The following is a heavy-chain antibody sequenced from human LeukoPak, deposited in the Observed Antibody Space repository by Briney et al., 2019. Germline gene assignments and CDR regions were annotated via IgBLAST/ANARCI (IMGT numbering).Heavy chain of an antibody. J-gene: IGHJ4*02. CDR3: AGGEYAGY. V-gene: IGHV3-7*02. Sequence: GGSLRLSCAAPGFTLSMYWMNCVRQAPRGGVGWVGNIKQDGSEEYSVESVRGRFTTSRDNAKNSLYLQMNSLRAEDTAVYNCAGGEYAGYWGQGNLVTVSS. CDR2: IKQDGSEE. CDR1: GFTLSMYW. D-gene: IGHD4-17*01.